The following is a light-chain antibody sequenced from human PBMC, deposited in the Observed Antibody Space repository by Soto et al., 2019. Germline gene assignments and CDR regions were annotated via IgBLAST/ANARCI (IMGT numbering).Light chain of an antibody. CDR1: QSISSW. J-gene: IGKJ1*01. CDR2: KAS. Sequence: GDRVTITCRASQSISSWLAWYQQKPGKAPKLLIYKASSLESGVPSRFSGSGSGTEFSLTISSLQPDDFATYYCQQYNSFPTFGQGTKVEIK. CDR3: QQYNSFPT. V-gene: IGKV1-5*03.